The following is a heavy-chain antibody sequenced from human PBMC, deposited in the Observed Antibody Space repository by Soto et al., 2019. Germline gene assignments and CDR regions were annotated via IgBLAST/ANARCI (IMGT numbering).Heavy chain of an antibody. V-gene: IGHV3-7*02. Sequence: EVQLVESGGGLVQPGGSLRLSCAASGFIFSSTWMGWVRQAPGKGLEWVANIKKDGSTKYYVDSVMGRFTISRDNDRNTVSLQMNSLTAEDTAVYYCARHGDYVFDYWGQGSLVTVSS. CDR1: GFIFSSTW. CDR3: ARHGDYVFDY. D-gene: IGHD4-17*01. J-gene: IGHJ4*02. CDR2: IKKDGSTK.